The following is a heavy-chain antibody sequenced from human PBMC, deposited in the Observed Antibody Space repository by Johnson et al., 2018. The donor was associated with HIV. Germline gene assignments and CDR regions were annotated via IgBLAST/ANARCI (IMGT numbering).Heavy chain of an antibody. CDR2: LSYDGSNQ. J-gene: IGHJ3*02. D-gene: IGHD4-23*01. V-gene: IGHV3-30*04. Sequence: VQLVESGGGVVQPGRSLRLSCAASGFTFSSYAMHWVRQAPGKGLEWVAVLSYDGSNQYYADSVEGRFTISRDNSRDTLSLQMKSLRAEDTAVYYCARRTVVTPGAFDIWGQGTMVTVSS. CDR3: ARRTVVTPGAFDI. CDR1: GFTFSSYA.